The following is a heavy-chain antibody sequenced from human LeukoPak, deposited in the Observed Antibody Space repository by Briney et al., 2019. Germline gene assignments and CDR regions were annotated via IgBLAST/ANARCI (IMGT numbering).Heavy chain of an antibody. D-gene: IGHD2-15*01. CDR1: GGSISNSY. Sequence: PSETLSLTCTVSGGSISNSYWSWIRQSPGKGLEWIASIYYTGHNYYNPSLKSRVTISVDTSKNHFFLNLNSVTAADTAVYYCARQQCNGGSCYSRAIWFDPWGQGTLVSVSS. J-gene: IGHJ5*02. CDR3: ARQQCNGGSCYSRAIWFDP. CDR2: IYYTGHN. V-gene: IGHV4-59*08.